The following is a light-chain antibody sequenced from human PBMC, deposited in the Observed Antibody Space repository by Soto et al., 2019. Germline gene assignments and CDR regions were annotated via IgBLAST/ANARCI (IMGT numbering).Light chain of an antibody. Sequence: QSVLTQPPSASGSPGQSVTISCTGTSSDVGGYNYVSWYQQHPGKAPKLMIYEVSKRPSGVPDRFSGSKSANTASLTVSGLQAEDEADYFCSSYAGSNNEVFGGGTKLTVL. CDR2: EVS. CDR3: SSYAGSNNEV. CDR1: SSDVGGYNY. V-gene: IGLV2-8*01. J-gene: IGLJ2*01.